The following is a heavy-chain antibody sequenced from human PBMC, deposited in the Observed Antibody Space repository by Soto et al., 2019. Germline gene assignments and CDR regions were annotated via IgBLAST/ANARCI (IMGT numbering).Heavy chain of an antibody. V-gene: IGHV3-23*01. CDR2: ISDSGGLT. J-gene: IGHJ3*02. CDR1: GFAFRSHP. D-gene: IGHD6-6*01. Sequence: GGSLRLSCAASGFAFRSHPMSWVRQAPERGLEWVSGISDSGGLTYNADSVKGRFTISRDNSKNTLYLQMNSLRAEDTALYYCARRAFGSSRSFDIWGQGTMVTVSS. CDR3: ARRAFGSSRSFDI.